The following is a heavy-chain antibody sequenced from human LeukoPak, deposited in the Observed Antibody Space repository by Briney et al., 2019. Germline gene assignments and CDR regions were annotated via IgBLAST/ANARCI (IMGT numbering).Heavy chain of an antibody. Sequence: SETLSLTCTVSGGSISSYYWSWIRQPPGKGLEWIGYIYTSGSTNYNPSLKSRVTISVDTSKNQFSLKLSSVTAADTAVYYCARHGGLYCSSTSCYTDGWFDPWGRGTLVTVSS. CDR3: ARHGGLYCSSTSCYTDGWFDP. D-gene: IGHD2-2*02. CDR1: GGSISSYY. J-gene: IGHJ5*02. CDR2: IYTSGST. V-gene: IGHV4-4*09.